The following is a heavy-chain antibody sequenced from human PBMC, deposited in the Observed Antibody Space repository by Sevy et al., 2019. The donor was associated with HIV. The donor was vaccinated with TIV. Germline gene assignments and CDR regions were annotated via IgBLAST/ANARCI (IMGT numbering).Heavy chain of an antibody. D-gene: IGHD3-22*01. CDR3: ARGNSGSFDY. CDR1: GFSFSHYW. V-gene: IGHV3-7*04. J-gene: IGHJ4*02. CDR2: IKKDESEK. Sequence: GGSLRLSCAASGFSFSHYWMHWVRQAPGKGLEWVANIKKDESEKYYVASVKGRFTISRDNAKNSVYLQMNSLIPDDTAIYYCARGNSGSFDYWGQGTLVTVSS.